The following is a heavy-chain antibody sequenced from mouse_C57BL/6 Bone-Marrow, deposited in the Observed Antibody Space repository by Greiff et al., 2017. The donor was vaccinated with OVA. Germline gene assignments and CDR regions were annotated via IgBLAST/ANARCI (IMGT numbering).Heavy chain of an antibody. D-gene: IGHD2-4*01. CDR3: ARLMITDYAMDY. CDR2: ISNLAYSI. V-gene: IGHV5-15*01. CDR1: GFTFSDYG. Sequence: DVMLVESGGGLVQPGGSLKLSCAASGFTFSDYGMAWVRQAPRKGPEWVAFISNLAYSIYYADTVTGRFTISRENAKNTLYLEMSSLRSEDTAMYYCARLMITDYAMDYWGQGTSVTVSS. J-gene: IGHJ4*01.